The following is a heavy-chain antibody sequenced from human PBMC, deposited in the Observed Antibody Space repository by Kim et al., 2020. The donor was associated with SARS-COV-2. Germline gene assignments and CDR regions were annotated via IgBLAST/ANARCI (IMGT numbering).Heavy chain of an antibody. Sequence: GGSLRLSCAASGFTFSSYSMNWVLQAPGKGLEWVSYISSSSSTIYYADSVKGRFTISRDNAKNSLYLQMNSLRDEDTAVYYCAKVPQPSRDPGGYWGQGTLVTVSS. CDR3: AKVPQPSRDPGGY. CDR2: ISSSSSTI. V-gene: IGHV3-48*02. J-gene: IGHJ4*02. CDR1: GFTFSSYS. D-gene: IGHD3-16*01.